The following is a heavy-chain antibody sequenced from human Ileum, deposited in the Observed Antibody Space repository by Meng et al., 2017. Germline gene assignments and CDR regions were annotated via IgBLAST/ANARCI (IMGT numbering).Heavy chain of an antibody. CDR2: INHSGRT. D-gene: IGHD2-2*01. J-gene: IGHJ4*02. CDR1: GYSISSGYY. CDR3: ARYQHYGFYFDY. Sequence: GSLRLSCRVSGYSISSGYYWSWIRQFPGQGQEWIATINHSGRTYYNPSLQSRVTISVDTSLNQFSLNVNSVTAAATAVYYCARYQHYGFYFDYWGQGTLVTVSS. V-gene: IGHV4-38-2*01.